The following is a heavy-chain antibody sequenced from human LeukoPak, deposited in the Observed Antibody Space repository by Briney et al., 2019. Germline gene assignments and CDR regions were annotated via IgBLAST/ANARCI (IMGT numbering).Heavy chain of an antibody. D-gene: IGHD3-10*01. CDR2: INHSGST. Sequence: SETLSLTCAVYGGSFSGYYWSWIRQPPGKGLEWIGEINHSGSTNYNPSLKSRVTISVDTSKNQFSLKLSSVTAADTAVYYCARLAYGSGSPFDYWGQGTLVTVSP. J-gene: IGHJ4*02. CDR3: ARLAYGSGSPFDY. V-gene: IGHV4-34*01. CDR1: GGSFSGYY.